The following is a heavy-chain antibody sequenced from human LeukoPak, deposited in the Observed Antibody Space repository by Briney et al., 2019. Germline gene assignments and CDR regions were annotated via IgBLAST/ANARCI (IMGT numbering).Heavy chain of an antibody. CDR2: ISSTSSTI. J-gene: IGHJ4*02. V-gene: IGHV3-48*04. CDR1: GFTFRSYS. Sequence: GGSLRLSCAASGFTFRSYSMHWVRQAPGKGLEWVSYISSTSSTIYYADSVKGRFTISRDNSKNSLYLQMNSLRTEDTALYYCARSLPDYFDYWGQGTLVTVSS. CDR3: ARSLPDYFDY.